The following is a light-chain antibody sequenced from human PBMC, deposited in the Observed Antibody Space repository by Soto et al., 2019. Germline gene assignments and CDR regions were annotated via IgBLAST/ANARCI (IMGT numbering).Light chain of an antibody. J-gene: IGLJ3*02. Sequence: QSVLTQPPSASGTPGQGVIISGSGTYSNIGSNTVKWYRQVPGSAPKFLIYSNNERPSGVPDRFSGSKSGTSASLAISGLQSEDDADYYCATWDAALRGWVFGGGTKLTVL. CDR2: SNN. V-gene: IGLV1-44*01. CDR1: YSNIGSNT. CDR3: ATWDAALRGWV.